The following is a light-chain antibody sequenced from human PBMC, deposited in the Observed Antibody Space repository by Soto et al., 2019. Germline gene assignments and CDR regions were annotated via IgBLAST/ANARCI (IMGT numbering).Light chain of an antibody. CDR2: EVS. Sequence: QSVLTQPPSASGSPGQSVTISCTGTSSDVFCYNYVSWYQHHPGKAPKLMIYEVSKRPSGVPDRFSGSKSGNTASLTVSGLQAEDEADYYCSSYAGSNIYYVFGTGTKVTVL. CDR3: SSYAGSNIYYV. V-gene: IGLV2-8*01. J-gene: IGLJ1*01. CDR1: SSDVFCYNY.